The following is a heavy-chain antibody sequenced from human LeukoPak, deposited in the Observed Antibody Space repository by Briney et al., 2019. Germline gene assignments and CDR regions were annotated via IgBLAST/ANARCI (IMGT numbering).Heavy chain of an antibody. V-gene: IGHV4-34*01. Sequence: PSETLSLTCAVYGGSFSGYYWSWIRQPPGKGLEWIGEINHSGSTNYNPSLKSRVTISVDTSKNQFSPKLSSVTAADTAVYYCARSMYSSGWFDYWGQGTLVTVSS. CDR3: ARSMYSSGWFDY. J-gene: IGHJ4*02. CDR2: INHSGST. D-gene: IGHD6-19*01. CDR1: GGSFSGYY.